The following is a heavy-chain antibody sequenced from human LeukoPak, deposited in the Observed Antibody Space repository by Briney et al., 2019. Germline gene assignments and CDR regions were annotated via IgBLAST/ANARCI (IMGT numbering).Heavy chain of an antibody. Sequence: PGGSLRLSCAVSGFTFTTYWMSWVCQAPGKGLEWVANINQDGSQSYYVDSVRGRFTISRDNAKDLLYLQMNSLRVDDTAVYYCARDLGVDRFDYRGQGTLVTVSS. J-gene: IGHJ4*02. CDR2: INQDGSQS. CDR1: GFTFTTYW. V-gene: IGHV3-7*01. D-gene: IGHD3-16*01. CDR3: ARDLGVDRFDY.